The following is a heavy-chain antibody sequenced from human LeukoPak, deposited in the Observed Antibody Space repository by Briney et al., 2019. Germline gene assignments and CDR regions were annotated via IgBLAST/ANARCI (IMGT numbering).Heavy chain of an antibody. J-gene: IGHJ4*02. Sequence: SQTLSLTCAISGDSVSSNSAAWNWISQSPSRGLEWLGRTYYRSKWYNDYAVSVKSRITINPDTSKNQFSLQLNSVTPEDTAVYYCAREYSSSWYSYLNYWGQGTLVTVSS. CDR3: AREYSSSWYSYLNY. CDR1: GDSVSSNSAA. D-gene: IGHD6-13*01. V-gene: IGHV6-1*01. CDR2: TYYRSKWYN.